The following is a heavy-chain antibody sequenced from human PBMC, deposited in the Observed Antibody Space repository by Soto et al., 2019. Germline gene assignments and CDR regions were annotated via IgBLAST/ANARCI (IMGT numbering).Heavy chain of an antibody. D-gene: IGHD2-15*01. CDR2: INHSGST. CDR3: ARQRRYFSGNIWYRYFDS. Sequence: SEPLSLTCAVYGGSFSGYYWSWIRQPPGKGLEWIGEINHSGSTNYNPSLKSRVTISIDTSKNQFSLKLSSVTAADTAVYYCARQRRYFSGNIWYRYFDSWGQGTLVTVSS. J-gene: IGHJ4*02. V-gene: IGHV4-34*01. CDR1: GGSFSGYY.